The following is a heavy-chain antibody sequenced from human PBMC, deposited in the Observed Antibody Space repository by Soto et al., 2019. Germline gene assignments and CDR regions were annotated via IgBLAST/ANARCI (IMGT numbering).Heavy chain of an antibody. CDR3: VRDPDGINYFDY. CDR1: GFAFSNYA. D-gene: IGHD1-1*01. Sequence: GSLRLSCVASGFAFSNYAMNWVRLAPGKGLEWISFISRGGTTTHYADSVKGRFSISRDDAKNSLYLDMSSLRDEDTAVYYCVRDPDGINYFDYWGQGTLVTVSS. V-gene: IGHV3-48*02. CDR2: ISRGGTTT. J-gene: IGHJ4*02.